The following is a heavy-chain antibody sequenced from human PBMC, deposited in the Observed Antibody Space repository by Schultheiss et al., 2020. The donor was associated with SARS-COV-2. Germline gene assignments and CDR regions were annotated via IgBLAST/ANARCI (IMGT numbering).Heavy chain of an antibody. CDR1: GFTFSSYA. CDR2: ISGSGGST. Sequence: GGSLRLSCAASGFTFSSYAMSWVRQAPGKGLEWVSAISGSGGSTYYADSAKGRFTISRDNSKNTLYLQMNSLRAEDTAVYYCAKSTYYDFWSGYLVWDYWGQGTLVTVSS. V-gene: IGHV3-23*01. J-gene: IGHJ4*02. D-gene: IGHD3-3*01. CDR3: AKSTYYDFWSGYLVWDY.